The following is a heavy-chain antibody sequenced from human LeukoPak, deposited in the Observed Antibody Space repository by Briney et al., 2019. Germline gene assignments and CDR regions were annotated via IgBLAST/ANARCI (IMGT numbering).Heavy chain of an antibody. V-gene: IGHV4-59*01. D-gene: IGHD3-3*01. J-gene: IGHJ3*02. CDR2: IYYSGST. CDR1: GGSFSGYY. CDR3: ARVGVRFWEAFDI. Sequence: SSETLSLTCAVYGGSFSGYYWSWIRQPPGKGLEWIGYIYYSGSTYYNPSLKSRITISVDTSKNQFSLKLSSVTAADTAVYYCARVGVRFWEAFDIWGQGTLVTVSS.